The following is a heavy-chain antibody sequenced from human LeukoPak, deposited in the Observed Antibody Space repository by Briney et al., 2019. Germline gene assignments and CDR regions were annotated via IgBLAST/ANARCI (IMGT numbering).Heavy chain of an antibody. Sequence: PGGSLRLSCAASGFTFSSCSMNRVRQAPGKGLEWVSSISSSSSYIYYADSVKGRFTISRDNAKNSLYLQMNSLRAEDTAVYYCARDYYGDYGRYNWFDPWGQGTLVTVSS. CDR3: ARDYYGDYGRYNWFDP. CDR1: GFTFSSCS. J-gene: IGHJ5*02. D-gene: IGHD4-17*01. CDR2: ISSSSSYI. V-gene: IGHV3-21*01.